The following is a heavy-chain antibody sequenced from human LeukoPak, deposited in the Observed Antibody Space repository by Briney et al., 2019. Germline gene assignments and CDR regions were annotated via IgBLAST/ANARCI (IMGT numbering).Heavy chain of an antibody. CDR2: IWYDGSNK. CDR1: GFTFSTYG. Sequence: GGSLRLSCAASGFTFSTYGMHWVRQAPGKGLEWVAVIWYDGSNKYYADSERGRFTISRDNFKNTLYLQMNSLRAEDTAVYYCARDLEIGSSSYYFDYWGQGTLVTVSS. J-gene: IGHJ4*02. V-gene: IGHV3-33*01. CDR3: ARDLEIGSSSYYFDY. D-gene: IGHD3-3*01.